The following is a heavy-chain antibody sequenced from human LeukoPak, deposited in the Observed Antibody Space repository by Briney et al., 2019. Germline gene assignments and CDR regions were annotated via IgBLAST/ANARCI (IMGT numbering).Heavy chain of an antibody. CDR1: GGSTSSSNYY. CDR3: ARLGAGPTYYDFWSGYSSFYFDY. D-gene: IGHD3-3*01. Sequence: SETLSLTCTVSGGSTSSSNYYWGWIRQPPGKGLEWIGGIHYSGNTYYNPSLKSRVTISIDTSKNQFSLKLSSVTAAGTAVYYCARLGAGPTYYDFWSGYSSFYFDYWGQGTLVTVSS. V-gene: IGHV4-39*01. J-gene: IGHJ4*02. CDR2: IHYSGNT.